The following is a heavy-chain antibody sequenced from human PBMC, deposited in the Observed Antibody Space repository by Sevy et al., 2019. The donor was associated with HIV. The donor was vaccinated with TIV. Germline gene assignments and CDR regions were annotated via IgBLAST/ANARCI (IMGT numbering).Heavy chain of an antibody. CDR3: AIVGLRYFSGSSVYQGDWFDP. J-gene: IGHJ5*02. CDR2: SDPQHGET. Sequence: ASVKVSCKVSGYTLTKLSIHWVRQAPGKGLEWMGNSDPQHGETIYAQNFQGRVTMTEDTSTDTAFMELSSLTSEDTALYYCAIVGLRYFSGSSVYQGDWFDPWGQGNLVTGSS. D-gene: IGHD2-15*01. V-gene: IGHV1-24*01. CDR1: GYTLTKLS.